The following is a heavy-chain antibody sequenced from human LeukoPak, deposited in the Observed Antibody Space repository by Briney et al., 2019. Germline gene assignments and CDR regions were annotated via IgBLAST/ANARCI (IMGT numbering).Heavy chain of an antibody. V-gene: IGHV4-59*01. D-gene: IGHD3-22*01. CDR3: SRAKYYDSSGYYFSRGTNAFDT. Sequence: SETLSLTCTVSGGSISTYYWSWIRQPPGKGLEWIGYIYYSGTTFYSPSLKSRVTISVDTSKNQFSLKLSSVTAADTAVYYCSRAKYYDSSGYYFSRGTNAFDTWGQGTMVTVSS. CDR2: IYYSGTT. J-gene: IGHJ3*02. CDR1: GGSISTYY.